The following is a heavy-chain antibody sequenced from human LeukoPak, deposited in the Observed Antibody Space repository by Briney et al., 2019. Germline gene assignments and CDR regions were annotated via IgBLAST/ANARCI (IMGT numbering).Heavy chain of an antibody. D-gene: IGHD3-10*01. CDR2: IRYDGSNK. Sequence: GGSLRLSCAASGFTFSSYGMHWVRQAPGKGLEWVAFIRYDGSNKYYADSVKGRFTISRDNSKNTLYLQMNSLRAEDTAVHYCAKDPTLLWFGELCYFDYWGQGTLVTVSS. CDR3: AKDPTLLWFGELCYFDY. V-gene: IGHV3-30*02. J-gene: IGHJ4*02. CDR1: GFTFSSYG.